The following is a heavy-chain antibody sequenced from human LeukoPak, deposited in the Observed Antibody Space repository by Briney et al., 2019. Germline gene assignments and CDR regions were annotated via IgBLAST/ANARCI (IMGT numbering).Heavy chain of an antibody. CDR1: GGSITSYY. CDR2: IYCSGST. J-gene: IGHJ5*02. Sequence: SETLSLTCTVSGGSITSYYWSWIRQPPGKGLEWIGYIYCSGSTNYNPSLKGRVTISVDTSKNQFSLKLSSVTAADTAVYYCARGGVNYKIAGPWGQGALVTVSS. V-gene: IGHV4-59*01. CDR3: ARGGVNYKIAGP. D-gene: IGHD3-10*01.